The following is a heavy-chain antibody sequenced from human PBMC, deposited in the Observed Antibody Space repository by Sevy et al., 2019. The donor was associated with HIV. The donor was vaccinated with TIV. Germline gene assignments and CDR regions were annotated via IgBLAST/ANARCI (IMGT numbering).Heavy chain of an antibody. D-gene: IGHD3-22*01. CDR1: GYTLTELS. CDR3: ATRGRDDSSGYYYFDY. CDR2: FDPEDGET. V-gene: IGHV1-24*01. Sequence: ASVKVSCKVSGYTLTELSMHWVRQAPGKGLEWMGGFDPEDGETIYAQKFQGRVTMTEDPSTDTAYMELSSLRSEDTAVYYCATRGRDDSSGYYYFDYWGQGTLVTVSS. J-gene: IGHJ4*02.